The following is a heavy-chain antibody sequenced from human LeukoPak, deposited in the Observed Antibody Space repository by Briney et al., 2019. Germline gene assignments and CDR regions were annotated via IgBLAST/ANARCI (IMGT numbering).Heavy chain of an antibody. CDR1: EFTFSNAW. CDR2: INHSGST. Sequence: GSLRLSCAASEFTFSNAWMSWIRQPPGKGLEWIGEINHSGSTNYNPSLKSRVTISVDTSKNQFSLKLSSVTAADTAVYYCARCLGYDFWSGYRGQTYYFDYWGQGTLVTVSS. CDR3: ARCLGYDFWSGYRGQTYYFDY. J-gene: IGHJ4*02. V-gene: IGHV4-34*01. D-gene: IGHD3-3*01.